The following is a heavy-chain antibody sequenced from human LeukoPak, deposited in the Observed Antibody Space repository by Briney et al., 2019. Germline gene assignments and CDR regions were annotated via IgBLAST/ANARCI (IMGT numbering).Heavy chain of an antibody. J-gene: IGHJ6*03. CDR3: ATEGPPVVATPLYYMDV. Sequence: SETLSLTCTVSGGSISSYYWSWIRQPAGKGLEWIGRIYTSGSTNYNPSHKSRVTMSVDTSKNQFSLKLTSVTAADTAVYYCATEGPPVVATPLYYMDVWGKGTTVTISS. D-gene: IGHD5-12*01. CDR1: GGSISSYY. V-gene: IGHV4-4*07. CDR2: IYTSGST.